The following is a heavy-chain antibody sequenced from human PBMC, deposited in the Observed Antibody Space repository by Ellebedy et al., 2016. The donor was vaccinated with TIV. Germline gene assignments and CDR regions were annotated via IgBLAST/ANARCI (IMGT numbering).Heavy chain of an antibody. CDR2: TYYRSKWSN. D-gene: IGHD7-27*01. Sequence: SQTLSLTCXISGDSVSSNSAAWNWIRQSPSRGLEWLGRTYYRSKWSNDYAVSAKSRITINPDTSKNHFSLQLNSVTPEDTAVYYCARTGDRGRAFDYWGQGTLVTVSS. J-gene: IGHJ4*02. CDR3: ARTGDRGRAFDY. CDR1: GDSVSSNSAA. V-gene: IGHV6-1*01.